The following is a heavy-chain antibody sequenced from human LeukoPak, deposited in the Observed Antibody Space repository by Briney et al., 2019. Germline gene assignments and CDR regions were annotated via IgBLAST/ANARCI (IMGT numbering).Heavy chain of an antibody. V-gene: IGHV4-59*08. CDR3: VRQMWERRLEGAFDI. J-gene: IGHJ3*02. CDR1: GASIRNYY. CDR2: IYSTGST. Sequence: SETLSLTCNVSGASIRNYYWTWIRQPPGKGLKWIGYIYSTGSTNYNPSLESRVTISLDTSKDQFSLKLTSVTAADTALYFCVRQMWERRLEGAFDIWGQGTMVTVSS. D-gene: IGHD1-26*01.